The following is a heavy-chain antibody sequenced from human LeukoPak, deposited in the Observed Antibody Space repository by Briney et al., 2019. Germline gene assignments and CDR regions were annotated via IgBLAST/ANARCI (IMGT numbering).Heavy chain of an antibody. V-gene: IGHV3-23*01. CDR3: AKVYDTSGYYYAMDF. Sequence: GGSLRLSCAASGFTFSNYAMSWVGQAPGKGLEWVSAISGSGDGTYSADSVKGRFTISRDNSKNTLYLQMNSLRAEDTAVYYCAKVYDTSGYYYAMDFRGQGTLVTVSS. J-gene: IGHJ4*02. D-gene: IGHD3-22*01. CDR2: ISGSGDGT. CDR1: GFTFSNYA.